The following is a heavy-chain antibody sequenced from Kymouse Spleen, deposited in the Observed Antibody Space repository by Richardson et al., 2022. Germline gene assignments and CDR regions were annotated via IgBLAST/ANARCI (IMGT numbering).Heavy chain of an antibody. Sequence: QVQLVESGGGVVQPGRSLRLSCAASGFTFSSYGMHWVRQAPGKGLEWVAVISYDGSNKYYADSVKGRFTISRDNSKNTLYLQMNSLRAEDTAVYYCAKDRGVGATKYYYGMDVWGQGTTVTVSS. D-gene: IGHD1-26*01. V-gene: IGHV3-30*18. CDR2: ISYDGSNK. J-gene: IGHJ6*02. CDR1: GFTFSSYG. CDR3: AKDRGVGATKYYYGMDV.